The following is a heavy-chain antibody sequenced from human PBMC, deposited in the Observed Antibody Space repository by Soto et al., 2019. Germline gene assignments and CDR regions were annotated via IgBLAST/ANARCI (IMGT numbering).Heavy chain of an antibody. Sequence: EVQLVESGGGLVQPGGFLSLSCAASGFTFSDHYMDWVRQAPGKGPEWVGRIRNKENGYTIEYAESVKGRFTISRDNLENSLHLQMTSLRTEDTAVYYCVREPQLTSVTAFDYWGQGTLVTVSS. CDR1: GFTFSDHY. CDR3: VREPQLTSVTAFDY. J-gene: IGHJ4*02. V-gene: IGHV3-72*01. CDR2: IRNKENGYTI. D-gene: IGHD4-17*01.